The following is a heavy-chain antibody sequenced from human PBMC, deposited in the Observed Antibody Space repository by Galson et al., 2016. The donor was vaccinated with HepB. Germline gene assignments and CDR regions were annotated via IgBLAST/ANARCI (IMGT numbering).Heavy chain of an antibody. CDR1: GFSLSTTRVG. Sequence: PALVKPTQTLTLTCTFSGFSLSTTRVGVGWIRQPPGKALEWLALIYWDDDKRYSPSLKSRLTITKDTSKNQVVLTMTNMGPVDTGTYYCAHSIAPTGHRRFDYWGQGTLVTVSS. CDR2: IYWDDDK. D-gene: IGHD6-13*01. V-gene: IGHV2-5*02. J-gene: IGHJ4*02. CDR3: AHSIAPTGHRRFDY.